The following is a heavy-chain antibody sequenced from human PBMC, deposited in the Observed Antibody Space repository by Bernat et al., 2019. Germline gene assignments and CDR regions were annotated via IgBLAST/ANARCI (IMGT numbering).Heavy chain of an antibody. CDR1: GFTFSSYD. V-gene: IGHV3-13*04. CDR3: ARVRYYDFWSGYHYWYFDL. CDR2: IGTAGDT. J-gene: IGHJ2*01. D-gene: IGHD3-3*01. Sequence: EVQLVESGGGLVQPGGSLRLPCAASGFTFSSYDMHWVRQATGKGLEWFSAIGTAGDTYYPGSVKGRFTISRENAKNSLYLQMNSLRAGDTAVYYCARVRYYDFWSGYHYWYFDLWGRGTLVTVSS.